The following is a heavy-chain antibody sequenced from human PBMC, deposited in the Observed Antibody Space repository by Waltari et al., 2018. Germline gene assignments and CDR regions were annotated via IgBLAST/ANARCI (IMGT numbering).Heavy chain of an antibody. CDR3: ARVPSKDNSSWYPLFDY. CDR1: GYTFTGYY. Sequence: QVQLVQSGAEVKKPGASVKVSCKASGYTFTGYYMPWVRQAPGQGLEWMGRINPNSGGTNYAQKVQGRVTMTRDTSISTAYMELSRLRSDDTAVYYCARVPSKDNSSWYPLFDYWGQGTLVTVSS. V-gene: IGHV1-2*06. D-gene: IGHD6-13*01. CDR2: INPNSGGT. J-gene: IGHJ4*02.